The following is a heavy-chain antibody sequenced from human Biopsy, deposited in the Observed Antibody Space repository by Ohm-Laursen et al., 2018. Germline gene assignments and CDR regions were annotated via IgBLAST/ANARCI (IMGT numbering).Heavy chain of an antibody. D-gene: IGHD6-6*01. CDR2: IMPAFGVV. V-gene: IGHV1-69*01. CDR1: VGNLRSYG. CDR3: ARGEAARVNDNYRYRLDH. Sequence: VSSVKVSCKASVGNLRSYGISWVRQAPGQGLEWMGGIMPAFGVVNYGQNFEGRVTIDADDSTTTVDLSSLTSEDTAVYYCARGEAARVNDNYRYRLDHWGQGTTVVVSS. J-gene: IGHJ6*02.